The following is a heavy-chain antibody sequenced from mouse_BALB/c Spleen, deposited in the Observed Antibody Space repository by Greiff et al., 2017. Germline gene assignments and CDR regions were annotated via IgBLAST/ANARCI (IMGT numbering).Heavy chain of an antibody. V-gene: IGHV2-9*02. Sequence: VKVVESGPGLVAPSQSLSITCTVSGFSLTSYGVHWVRQPPGKGLEWLGVIWAGGSTNYNSALMSRLSISKDNSKSQVFLKMNSLQTDDTAMYYCARDRYGNHFDYWGQGTTLTVSS. D-gene: IGHD2-10*02. J-gene: IGHJ2*01. CDR1: GFSLTSYG. CDR2: IWAGGST. CDR3: ARDRYGNHFDY.